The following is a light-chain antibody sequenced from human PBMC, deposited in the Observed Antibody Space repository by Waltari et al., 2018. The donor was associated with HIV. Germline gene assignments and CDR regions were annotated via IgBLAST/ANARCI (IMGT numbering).Light chain of an antibody. J-gene: IGLJ1*01. Sequence: QSALTQPASVSGSPGQSITISCTGTSSDVGGYNSVAWYQQHPGKAPRLIIYDVTNRPAGVPNRVSGSKSGNTASLTISGLQADDEADYYCKSKTSSTTPCVFGTGTKVTVL. V-gene: IGLV2-14*03. CDR3: KSKTSSTTPCV. CDR1: SSDVGGYNS. CDR2: DVT.